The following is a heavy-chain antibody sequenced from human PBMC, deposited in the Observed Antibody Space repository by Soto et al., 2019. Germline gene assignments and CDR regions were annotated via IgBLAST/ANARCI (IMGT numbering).Heavy chain of an antibody. CDR2: ISTYNDNT. Sequence: VPVEVSPKASRYTLTTYSISWGRQAPGQGLEWMGWISTYNDNTKYEQKLQGRVTMTTDTSTNTAYMELRSLRSDDTAVYYCAREYCSTTSCYGGDYWGQGTLVTVSS. CDR3: AREYCSTTSCYGGDY. V-gene: IGHV1-18*01. D-gene: IGHD2-2*01. CDR1: RYTLTTYS. J-gene: IGHJ4*02.